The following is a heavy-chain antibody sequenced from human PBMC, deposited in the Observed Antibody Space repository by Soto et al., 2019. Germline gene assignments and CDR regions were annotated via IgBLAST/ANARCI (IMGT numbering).Heavy chain of an antibody. D-gene: IGHD3-22*01. Sequence: GGSLRLSCAASGFTFSSYGMHWVRQAPGKGLEWVAVISYDGSNKYYADSVKGRFTISRDNSKNTLYLQMNNLRAEDTAVYYCANTYYYDSSGYNDAFDIWGQGTMLTVSS. CDR1: GFTFSSYG. CDR2: ISYDGSNK. J-gene: IGHJ3*02. CDR3: ANTYYYDSSGYNDAFDI. V-gene: IGHV3-30*18.